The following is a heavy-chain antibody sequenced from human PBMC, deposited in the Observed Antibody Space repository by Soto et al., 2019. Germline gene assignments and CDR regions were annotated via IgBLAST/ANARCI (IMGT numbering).Heavy chain of an antibody. J-gene: IGHJ4*02. Sequence: SETLSLTCAVYGGSFSGYYWSWIRQPPGKGLEWIGEINHSGSTNYNPSLKSRVTISVDTSKNQFSLKLSSVTAADTAVYYCARVRISSYWYEFIDCWGQRTLVTVSS. D-gene: IGHD6-19*01. CDR1: GGSFSGYY. V-gene: IGHV4-34*01. CDR3: ARVRISSYWYEFIDC. CDR2: INHSGST.